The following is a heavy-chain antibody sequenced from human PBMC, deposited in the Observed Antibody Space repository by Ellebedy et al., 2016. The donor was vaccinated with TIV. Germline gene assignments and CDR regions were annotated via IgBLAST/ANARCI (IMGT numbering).Heavy chain of an antibody. V-gene: IGHV1-18*04. J-gene: IGHJ4*02. CDR1: GYTFTNYG. CDR3: ARFVDGDYEDY. CDR2: ISGYNGNT. D-gene: IGHD4-17*01. Sequence: AASGKVSCKASGYTFTNYGISWVRQAPGQGLEWMGWISGYNGNTYSAQKLQGRVTMTTDTSTSTAYMELRSLRSDDTAVYYCARFVDGDYEDYWGQGALVTVSS.